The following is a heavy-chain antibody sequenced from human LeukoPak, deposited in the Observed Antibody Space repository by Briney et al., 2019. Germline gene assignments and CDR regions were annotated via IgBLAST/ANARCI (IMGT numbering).Heavy chain of an antibody. J-gene: IGHJ6*02. Sequence: PGGSLRLSCAASGFTFSSYWMSWVRQAPGKGLEWVANIKQDGSEKYYVDSVKGRFTISRDNAKNSLYLQMNSLRAEDTAVYYCARVGYSYGYPTYYYYGMDVWGQGTTVTVSS. D-gene: IGHD5-18*01. V-gene: IGHV3-7*01. CDR3: ARVGYSYGYPTYYYYGMDV. CDR1: GFTFSSYW. CDR2: IKQDGSEK.